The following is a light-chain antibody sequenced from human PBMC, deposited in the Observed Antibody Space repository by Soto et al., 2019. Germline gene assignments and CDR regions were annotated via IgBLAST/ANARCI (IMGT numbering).Light chain of an antibody. CDR3: QQYGSSSIT. CDR1: PSVSSSY. J-gene: IGKJ5*01. Sequence: EIVLTQSPGTLSLSPGGRATLSCRASPSVSSSYLAWYQQKPGQAPRLLIYGASSRATGIPDRFSGSGSGTDFTLTISRLEPEDFAVYYCQQYGSSSITFGQGTRLEIK. CDR2: GAS. V-gene: IGKV3-20*01.